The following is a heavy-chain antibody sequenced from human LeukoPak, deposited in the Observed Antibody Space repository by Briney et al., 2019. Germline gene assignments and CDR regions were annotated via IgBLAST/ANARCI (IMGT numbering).Heavy chain of an antibody. J-gene: IGHJ4*02. V-gene: IGHV3-53*01. Sequence: PGGSLRLSCAVSGFIVSSNYMSWLRQAPGKGLEWVSVIYSDGSTYYADSVKGRFTISRDNSKNTLYLQMNSLRADDTAVYYCAGTASSRWPGYFDYWGQGTLVSVSS. CDR1: GFIVSSNY. CDR3: AGTASSRWPGYFDY. CDR2: IYSDGST. D-gene: IGHD6-13*01.